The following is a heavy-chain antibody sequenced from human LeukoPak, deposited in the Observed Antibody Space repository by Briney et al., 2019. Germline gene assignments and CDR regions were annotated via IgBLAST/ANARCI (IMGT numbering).Heavy chain of an antibody. CDR3: ARVTSRLGWFDP. CDR2: ISHSGST. Sequence: SETLSLTCTVSGGSLSSYYWSWIRQPPGKGLEWIGEISHSGSTYCNPSLKSRVTISVDTSKNQFSLKLRSVTAADTAVYYCARVTSRLGWFDPWGQGTLVTVSS. D-gene: IGHD1-14*01. V-gene: IGHV4-34*01. CDR1: GGSLSSYY. J-gene: IGHJ5*02.